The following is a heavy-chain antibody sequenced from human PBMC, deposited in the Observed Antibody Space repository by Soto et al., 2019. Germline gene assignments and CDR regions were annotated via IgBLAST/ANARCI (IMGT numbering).Heavy chain of an antibody. CDR3: ARVSIPGIYGEDV. CDR1: GGTFGNYA. Sequence: QQQLVQSGAEVKKPGSSVKVSCKASGGTFGNYAISWVRQAPGQGLEWMGKIIPIFKTANYAQKFKGRITINAATPPRTDIAYMQQSSLRSEDTALYYRARVSIPGIYGEDVWGQGTTVTVSS. CDR2: IIPIFKTA. J-gene: IGHJ6*02. V-gene: IGHV1-69*06. D-gene: IGHD2-21*01.